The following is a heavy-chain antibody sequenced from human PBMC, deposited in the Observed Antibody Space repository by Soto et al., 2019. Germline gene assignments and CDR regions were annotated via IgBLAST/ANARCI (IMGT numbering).Heavy chain of an antibody. V-gene: IGHV4-34*01. CDR1: GGSFSGYY. CDR3: ARGFRVTTVTRYFDY. D-gene: IGHD4-17*01. Sequence: KPSETLSLTCAVYGGSFSGYYWSWIRQPPGKGLEWIGEINHSGSTNYNPSLKSRVTISVDTSKNQFSLKLSSVTAADTAVYYCARGFRVTTVTRYFDYWGQGTLVTVSS. J-gene: IGHJ4*02. CDR2: INHSGST.